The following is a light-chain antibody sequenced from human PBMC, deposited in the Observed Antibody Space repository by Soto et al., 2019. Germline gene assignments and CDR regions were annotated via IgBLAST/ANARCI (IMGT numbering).Light chain of an antibody. V-gene: IGKV3-11*01. CDR3: QQRSNWPRLT. Sequence: EIGLRQALATRSWSSGASATLSCRASQSVSSYLAWYQQKPGQAPRLLIYDASNRATGIPARFSGSGSGTDFTLTISSLEPEDFAVYYCQQRSNWPRLTFGGGTKVDIK. J-gene: IGKJ4*01. CDR1: QSVSSY. CDR2: DAS.